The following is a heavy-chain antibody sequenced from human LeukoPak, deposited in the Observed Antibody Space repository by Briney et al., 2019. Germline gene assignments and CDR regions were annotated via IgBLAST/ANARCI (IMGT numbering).Heavy chain of an antibody. V-gene: IGHV3-30*02. D-gene: IGHD6-19*01. CDR3: ARGSAVAVFFDY. Sequence: GGSLRLSCAASGFTFRSYGMHWVRQAPGKGLEWVAFTRYDGNNKYYADSVKGRFTISRDNSKNTLYLQMNSLRAEDTAVYYCARGSAVAVFFDYWGQGTLVTVSS. CDR1: GFTFRSYG. CDR2: TRYDGNNK. J-gene: IGHJ4*02.